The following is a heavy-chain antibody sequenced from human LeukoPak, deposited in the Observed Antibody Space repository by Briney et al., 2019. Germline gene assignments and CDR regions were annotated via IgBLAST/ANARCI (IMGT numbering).Heavy chain of an antibody. CDR3: ARSLRPRLVMARKSGLDH. CDR2: LTGSSVGT. J-gene: IGHJ4*02. CDR1: GFTFTSYA. D-gene: IGHD5-24*01. Sequence: PGGSLRLSCAASGFTFTSYAMSWVRQAPGKVLEWVSSLTGSSVGTYYADSVKGRFTISRDNSKNTVYLQMNSLRDDDTAVYYWARSLRPRLVMARKSGLDHWGQGTLVTVSS. V-gene: IGHV3-23*01.